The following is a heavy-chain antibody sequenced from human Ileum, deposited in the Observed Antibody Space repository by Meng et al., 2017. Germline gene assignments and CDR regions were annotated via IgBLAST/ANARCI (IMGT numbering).Heavy chain of an antibody. CDR3: ARAPKYCTNAVCSRPLDS. Sequence: QLQLQESGPRLVKPSQTLSITCTVSGGSISSGDYYWSWVRQSPGKGPEWIGYIYSDGNTYSSPSLRGRLMISIDTSKNQFSLKLSSVTAADTAVYYCARAPKYCTNAVCSRPLDSWGQGTLVTVSS. CDR1: GGSISSGDYY. D-gene: IGHD2-8*01. J-gene: IGHJ4*02. V-gene: IGHV4-30-4*01. CDR2: IYSDGNT.